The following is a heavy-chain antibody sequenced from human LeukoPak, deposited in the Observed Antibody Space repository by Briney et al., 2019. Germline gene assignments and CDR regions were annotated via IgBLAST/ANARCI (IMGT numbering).Heavy chain of an antibody. J-gene: IGHJ4*02. D-gene: IGHD6-13*01. CDR3: VRFGSRWFLDY. CDR2: ISSSITI. CDR1: GFTFSSYE. Sequence: GGSLRLSCAASGFTFSSYEMNWVRQAPGKGLEWVSYISSSITIYYADSVKGRFTISRDNAKNSLYLQMNSLRAEDTAVYYCVRFGSRWFLDYWGQGTLVTVSS. V-gene: IGHV3-48*03.